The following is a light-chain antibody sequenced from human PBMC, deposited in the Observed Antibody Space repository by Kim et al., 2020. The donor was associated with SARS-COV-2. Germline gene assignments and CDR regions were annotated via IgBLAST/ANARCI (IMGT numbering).Light chain of an antibody. CDR2: YND. J-gene: IGLJ2*01. V-gene: IGLV1-36*01. CDR3: ATWDDSLYSVL. CDR1: SFNIGSNY. Sequence: QRVTISCSGNSFNIGSNYVNWYQHVPGKAPKLLIYYNDLVSSGVSDRFSGSKSGTSASLAISGLQSDDEVDYYCATWDDSLYSVLIGGGTQLTVL.